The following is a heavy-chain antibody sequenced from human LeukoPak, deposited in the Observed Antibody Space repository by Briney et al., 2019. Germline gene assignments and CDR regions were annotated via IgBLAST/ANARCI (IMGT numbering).Heavy chain of an antibody. Sequence: GRSLRLSCEASGFTFTDYGMHWARQAPGKGLEWVAVISYDGSNKYYADSVKGRFTIFRDNSKNTLYLQMNSLRAEDTAVYYCAKDESSSQYYFDYWGQGTLVTVSS. CDR3: AKDESSSQYYFDY. J-gene: IGHJ4*02. CDR1: GFTFTDYG. CDR2: ISYDGSNK. V-gene: IGHV3-30*18. D-gene: IGHD6-13*01.